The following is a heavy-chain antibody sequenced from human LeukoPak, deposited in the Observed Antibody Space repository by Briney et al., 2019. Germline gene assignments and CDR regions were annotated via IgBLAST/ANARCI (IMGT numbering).Heavy chain of an antibody. D-gene: IGHD3-16*01. J-gene: IGHJ6*03. CDR2: IYTSGST. CDR1: GGSISSGSYY. CDR3: AREWGDYYYYYYMDV. Sequence: PSQTLSLTCTVSGGSISSGSYYWSWIRQPARKGLEWIGRIYTSGSTNYNPSLKSRVTISVDTSKNQFSLKLSSVTAADTAVYYCAREWGDYYYYYYMDVWGKGTTVTVSS. V-gene: IGHV4-61*02.